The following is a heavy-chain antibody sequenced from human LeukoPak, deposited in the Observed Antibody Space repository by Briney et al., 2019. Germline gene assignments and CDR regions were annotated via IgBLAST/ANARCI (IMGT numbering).Heavy chain of an antibody. D-gene: IGHD2-2*01. J-gene: IGHJ4*02. CDR3: ARASCSSTSCYEFDY. CDR2: ISRSNTYI. Sequence: GGSLRLSCAASGFTFSSYSMNWVRQAPGRGLEWVSSISRSNTYITYADSMKGRFTIPRDNAKNSLYLQMNSLRAEDTAVYYCARASCSSTSCYEFDYWGQGTLVTVSS. V-gene: IGHV3-21*01. CDR1: GFTFSSYS.